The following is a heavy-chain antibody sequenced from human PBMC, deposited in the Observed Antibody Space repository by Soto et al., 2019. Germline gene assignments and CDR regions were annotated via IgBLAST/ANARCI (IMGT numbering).Heavy chain of an antibody. CDR3: THSRGVAARPVEY. J-gene: IGHJ4*02. CDR2: IYWNDDK. CDR1: GFSLSTDLGC. D-gene: IGHD6-6*01. Sequence: GPTLVNPTQTLTLTFTFSGFSLSTDLGCGGWIRQPPGKALEWLALIYWNDDKRYRPSLKSRLTVTKDTSRNQVVLTMTNMDPVDTATYYCTHSRGVAARPVEYWGQGALVTVSS. V-gene: IGHV2-5*01.